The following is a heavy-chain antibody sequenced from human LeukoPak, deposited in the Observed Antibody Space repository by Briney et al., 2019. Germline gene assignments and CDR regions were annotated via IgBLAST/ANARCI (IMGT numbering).Heavy chain of an antibody. D-gene: IGHD5-24*01. CDR2: IDHRGDT. V-gene: IGHV4-34*01. CDR1: GGSFSRFY. Sequence: SETLSLTCAVYGGSFSRFYWSWIRQSPGKGLEWIAEIDHRGDTNYNPSVKSRVTVSVDTSKNQFSLKVRSLSAADSAVYYCARGATISETGYFDFWGQGTLVTVSS. J-gene: IGHJ4*03. CDR3: ARGATISETGYFDF.